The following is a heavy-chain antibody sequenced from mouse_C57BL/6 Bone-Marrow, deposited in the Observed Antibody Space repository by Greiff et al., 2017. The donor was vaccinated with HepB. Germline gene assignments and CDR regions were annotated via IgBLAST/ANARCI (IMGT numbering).Heavy chain of an antibody. Sequence: VKVVESGPGLVQPSQSLSITCTVSGFSLTSYGVHWVRQSPGKGLEWLGVIWRGGSTDYNAAFMSRLSITKDNSKSQVFFKMNSLQADDTAIYYCAKSNYGSSTWFAYWGQGTLVTVSA. D-gene: IGHD1-1*01. CDR2: IWRGGST. CDR3: AKSNYGSSTWFAY. V-gene: IGHV2-5*01. J-gene: IGHJ3*01. CDR1: GFSLTSYG.